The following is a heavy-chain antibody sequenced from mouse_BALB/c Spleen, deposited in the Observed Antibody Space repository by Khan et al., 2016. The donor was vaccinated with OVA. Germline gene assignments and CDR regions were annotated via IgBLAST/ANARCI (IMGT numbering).Heavy chain of an antibody. V-gene: IGHV1-55*01. D-gene: IGHD1-1*01. CDR3: ARRSDYGTRNFDV. CDR2: IYPGSGSS. J-gene: IGHJ1*01. Sequence: QVQLQQPGAELVKPGTSVKLSCKASGYNFTSYWINWVKLRPGQGLEWIGDIYPGSGSSNYNEKFKSKAALTVDTSSSTAYMQLSSLASEDSAPYYGARRSDYGTRNFDVWGAGTTVTVSS. CDR1: GYNFTSYW.